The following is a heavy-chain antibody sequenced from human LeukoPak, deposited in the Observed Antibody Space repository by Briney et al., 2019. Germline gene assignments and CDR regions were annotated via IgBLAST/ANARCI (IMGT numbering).Heavy chain of an antibody. CDR3: ARTGYIDEGFDY. CDR1: GFTFSSYW. V-gene: IGHV3-7*04. D-gene: IGHD1-1*01. Sequence: LDGGSLRLSCAASGFTFSSYWMSWVRQAPDKGLEWVANINQDASSINYAGSVKGRLTISRDNAKKSLYLQMNSLRAEDTAVYYCARTGYIDEGFDYWGQGTLVTVSS. J-gene: IGHJ4*02. CDR2: INQDASSI.